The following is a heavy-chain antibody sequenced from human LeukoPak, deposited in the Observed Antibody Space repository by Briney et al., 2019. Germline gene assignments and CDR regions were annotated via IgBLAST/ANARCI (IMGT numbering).Heavy chain of an antibody. CDR3: ARGSITIFGLVTL. CDR1: GFTFSNYE. CDR2: ISSSGSTI. J-gene: IGHJ4*02. Sequence: GGSLRLSCVASGFTFSNYEMKWVRQAPGKGLEWVSYISSSGSTIYYADSVKGRFTISRDNAKNSLYLQVNSLRVEDTAVYYCARGSITIFGLVTLWGQGTLVTVSS. V-gene: IGHV3-48*03. D-gene: IGHD3-3*01.